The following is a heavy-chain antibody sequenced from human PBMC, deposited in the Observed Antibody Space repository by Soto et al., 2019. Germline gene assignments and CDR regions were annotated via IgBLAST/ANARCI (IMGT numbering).Heavy chain of an antibody. CDR3: ARCSRPDIVVVPAADHAFDI. CDR2: INAGNGNT. D-gene: IGHD2-2*01. V-gene: IGHV1-3*01. J-gene: IGHJ3*02. Sequence: GASVKVSCKASGYTFTSYAMHWVRQAPGQRLEWMGWINAGNGNTKYSQKFQGRVIITRDTSASTAYMELSSLRSEDTAVYYCARCSRPDIVVVPAADHAFDIWGQGTMVTVSS. CDR1: GYTFTSYA.